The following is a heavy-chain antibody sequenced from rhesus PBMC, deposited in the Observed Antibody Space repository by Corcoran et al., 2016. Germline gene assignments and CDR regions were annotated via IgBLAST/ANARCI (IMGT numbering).Heavy chain of an antibody. CDR2: ISKGGGSK. CDR1: GFTFSSYG. V-gene: IGHV3S5*01. D-gene: IGHD1-20*01. CDR3: AKDPGIAGTTSYYGLDS. J-gene: IGHJ6*01. Sequence: EVQLVESGGGLVQPGGSLRLSCAASGFTFSSYGMSWVRQAPGKGLEWVSYISKGGGSKYYADSVKGRFTISRDNSKNTLSLQMNSLRAEDTAVYYCAKDPGIAGTTSYYGLDSWGQGVVVTVSS.